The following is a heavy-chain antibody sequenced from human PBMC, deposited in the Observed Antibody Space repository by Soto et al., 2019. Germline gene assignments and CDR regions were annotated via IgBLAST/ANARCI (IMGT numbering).Heavy chain of an antibody. CDR3: ARDSTIAARGFDI. V-gene: IGHV4-31*03. CDR2: IYYSGST. D-gene: IGHD6-6*01. J-gene: IGHJ3*02. Sequence: QVQLQESGPGLVKPSQTLSLTCTVSGASISSGGYYWSWIRQHPGKGLEFIGYIYYSGSTYYNPSFKSRVTLSIHTSKNQFSLKLSSVTAADTAVYYCARDSTIAARGFDIWGRGTMVTVSS. CDR1: GASISSGGYY.